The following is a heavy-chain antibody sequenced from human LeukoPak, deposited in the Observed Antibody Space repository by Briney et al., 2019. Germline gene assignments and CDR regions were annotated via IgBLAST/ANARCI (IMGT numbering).Heavy chain of an antibody. CDR3: ARDPLVVRGVGEQAFDI. J-gene: IGHJ3*02. D-gene: IGHD3-10*01. CDR2: ISAYSGNT. V-gene: IGHV1-18*01. CDR1: GYTFTSYG. Sequence: GAVKVSCKASGYTFTSYGINWVRQAPGQGLEWMGLISAYSGNTNYAQKLQGRVAMTTETSTRTAYMELRSLRSDDTAVYFCARDPLVVRGVGEQAFDIWGQGTMVTVSS.